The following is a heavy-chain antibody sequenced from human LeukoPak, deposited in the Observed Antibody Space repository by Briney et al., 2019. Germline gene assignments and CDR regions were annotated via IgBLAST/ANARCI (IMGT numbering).Heavy chain of an antibody. J-gene: IGHJ6*02. V-gene: IGHV4-59*12. CDR3: ARYPYSSSWYEPPNYYYYGMDV. D-gene: IGHD6-13*01. CDR2: IYYSGST. CDR1: GGSISSYY. Sequence: SETLSLTCTVSGGSISSYYWSWIRQPPGKGLEWIGYIYYSGSTYYNPSLKSRVTISVDTSKNQFSLKLSSVTAADTAVYYCARYPYSSSWYEPPNYYYYGMDVWGQGTTVTVSS.